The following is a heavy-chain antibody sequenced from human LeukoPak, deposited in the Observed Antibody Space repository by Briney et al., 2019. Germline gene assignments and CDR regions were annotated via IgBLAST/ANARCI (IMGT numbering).Heavy chain of an antibody. D-gene: IGHD2-21*01. J-gene: IGHJ4*02. CDR3: ARASTYCGGDCYQADY. Sequence: ASVKVSCKASGYTFTGYYMHWVRQAPGQGLEWMGWINPNSGGTNYAQKFQGWVTMTRDTSISTAYMELSRLRSDDTAVYYCARASTYCGGDCYQADYWGQGTLVTVSS. V-gene: IGHV1-2*04. CDR1: GYTFTGYY. CDR2: INPNSGGT.